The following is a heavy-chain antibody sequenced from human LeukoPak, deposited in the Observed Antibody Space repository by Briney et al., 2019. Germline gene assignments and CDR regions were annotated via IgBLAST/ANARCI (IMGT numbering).Heavy chain of an antibody. J-gene: IGHJ4*02. CDR3: ASGGEEDCTNGVCYVSGSGIFDY. D-gene: IGHD2-8*01. CDR1: GFTFSSYA. CDR2: ISYDGSNK. V-gene: IGHV3-30*04. Sequence: GGSLRLSCAASGFTFSSYAMHWVRQAPGKGLEWVAVISYDGSNKYYADSVKGRFTISRDNSKNTLYLQMNSLRAEDTAVYYCASGGEEDCTNGVCYVSGSGIFDYWGQGTLVTVSS.